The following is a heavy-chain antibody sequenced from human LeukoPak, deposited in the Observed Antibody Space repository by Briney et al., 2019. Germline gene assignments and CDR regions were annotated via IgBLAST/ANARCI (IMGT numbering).Heavy chain of an antibody. CDR2: INSAESST. V-gene: IGHV3-74*01. J-gene: IGHJ5*02. D-gene: IGHD3-10*01. CDR3: AREYYYGSGNYYFDP. CDR1: GFTFSSYW. Sequence: GESLRLSCAASGFTFSSYWMHWVRQAPGKGLVWVSRINSAESSTRYADSVKGRFTISRDNAKNTLYLQMNSLRPDDTAVYYCAREYYYGSGNYYFDPWGQGTLVTVSS.